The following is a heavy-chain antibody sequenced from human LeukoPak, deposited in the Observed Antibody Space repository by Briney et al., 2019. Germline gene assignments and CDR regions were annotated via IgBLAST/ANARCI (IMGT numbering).Heavy chain of an antibody. CDR3: ARDADTAMVTYGGADY. J-gene: IGHJ4*02. V-gene: IGHV3-48*03. Sequence: PGGSLRLSCAASGFTSSSYEMNWVRQAPGKGLEWVSYISSSGSTIYYADSVKGRFTISRDNAKNSLYLQMNSLRAEDTAVYYCARDADTAMVTYGGADYWGQGTLVTVSS. CDR1: GFTSSSYE. CDR2: ISSSGSTI. D-gene: IGHD5-18*01.